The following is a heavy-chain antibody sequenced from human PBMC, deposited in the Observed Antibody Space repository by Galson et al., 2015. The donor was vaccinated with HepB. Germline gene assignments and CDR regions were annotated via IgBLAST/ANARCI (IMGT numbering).Heavy chain of an antibody. Sequence: SVKVSCKVSGYSLSELSIHWVRQAPGKGLEWTGGFDPKDGKTIYAKKLQGRVTMTEDTSTDTVYMELTGLKSEDTAVYYCATYRRLLTGYNALVAWLFDSWGQGTLVTVSS. V-gene: IGHV1-24*01. D-gene: IGHD3-9*01. J-gene: IGHJ4*02. CDR2: FDPKDGKT. CDR3: ATYRRLLTGYNALVAWLFDS. CDR1: GYSLSELS.